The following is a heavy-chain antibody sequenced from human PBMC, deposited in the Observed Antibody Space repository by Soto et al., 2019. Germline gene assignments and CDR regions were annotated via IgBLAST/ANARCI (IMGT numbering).Heavy chain of an antibody. CDR2: ISAGNGNT. Sequence: QVQLVQSGAEVKKPGASVKLSCKASGYTFTSYAMHWVRQAPGQRLEWMGWISAGNGNTKYSQKFQGRVTITRDTSASTAYMELSSLRSEDTAGYYCARGFAGDNSWHIHWGQGTLVPVSS. J-gene: IGHJ4*02. D-gene: IGHD6-13*01. V-gene: IGHV1-3*01. CDR3: ARGFAGDNSWHIH. CDR1: GYTFTSYA.